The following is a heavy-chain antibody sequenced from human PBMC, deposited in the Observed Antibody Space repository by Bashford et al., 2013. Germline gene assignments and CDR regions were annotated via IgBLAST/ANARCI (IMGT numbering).Heavy chain of an antibody. D-gene: IGHD3-3*01. Sequence: WVRQAPGQGLEWMGVINPSGGSTTYTQKFQGRVTMTSDTTTSTVYMELSSLTSEDSAVYYCATVPNLEWVYWFDPWGQGTLVTVSS. CDR2: INPSGGST. J-gene: IGHJ5*02. V-gene: IGHV1-46*01. CDR3: ATVPNLEWVYWFDP.